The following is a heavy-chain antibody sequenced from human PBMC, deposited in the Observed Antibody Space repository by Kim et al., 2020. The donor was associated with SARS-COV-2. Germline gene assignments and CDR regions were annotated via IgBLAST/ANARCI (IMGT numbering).Heavy chain of an antibody. J-gene: IGHJ3*02. D-gene: IGHD6-13*01. V-gene: IGHV3-30*01. Sequence: ADSGKGRFTISRDNSQNTLYVQMNSLRAEDTAVYYCARGLAAAGFDAFDIWGQGTMVTVSS. CDR3: ARGLAAAGFDAFDI.